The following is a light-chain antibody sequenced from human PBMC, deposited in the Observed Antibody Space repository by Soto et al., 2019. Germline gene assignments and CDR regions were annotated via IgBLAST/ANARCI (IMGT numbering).Light chain of an antibody. J-gene: IGKJ5*01. CDR1: QGISTL. V-gene: IGKV1-13*02. CDR2: ESS. Sequence: AIQLTQSPSSLSASVGDRVTITCRASQGISTLLAWYQQKPGKAPKVLIYESSLLQSGVPSRFRGSGSGTDFTLTISSLQHEDFATYYCQHFKSFPITFGQGTRLEIK. CDR3: QHFKSFPIT.